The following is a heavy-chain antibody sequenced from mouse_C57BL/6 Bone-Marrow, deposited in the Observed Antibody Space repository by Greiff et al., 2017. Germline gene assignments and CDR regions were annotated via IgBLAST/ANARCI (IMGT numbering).Heavy chain of an antibody. D-gene: IGHD1-1*01. CDR3: ARITTVVAPVAY. V-gene: IGHV1-81*01. CDR2: IYPRSGNT. Sequence: VQLQQSGAELARPGASVKLSCKASGYTFTSYGISWVKQRTGQGLEWIGEIYPRSGNTYYNEKFKGKATFTADTSSNTAYMQLSSLTTEDSAIYYCARITTVVAPVAYWGQGTLVTVSA. J-gene: IGHJ3*01. CDR1: GYTFTSYG.